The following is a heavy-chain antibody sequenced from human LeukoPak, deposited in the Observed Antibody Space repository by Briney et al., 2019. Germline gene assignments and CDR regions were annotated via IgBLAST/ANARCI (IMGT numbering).Heavy chain of an antibody. Sequence: GESLKISCKGSGYSFTSDWIGWVRQMPGKGLEWMGIIYPGDSDTRYSPSFQGQVTISADKSISTAYLQWSSLKASDTAMYYCARRIAAAVRPFDYWGQGTLVTVSS. J-gene: IGHJ4*02. D-gene: IGHD6-13*01. CDR1: GYSFTSDW. CDR2: IYPGDSDT. CDR3: ARRIAAAVRPFDY. V-gene: IGHV5-51*01.